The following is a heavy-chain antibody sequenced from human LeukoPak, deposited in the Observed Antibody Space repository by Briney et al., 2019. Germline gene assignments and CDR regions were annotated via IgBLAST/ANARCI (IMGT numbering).Heavy chain of an antibody. Sequence: GGSLRLSCAGSGFTLSSHWMSWVRQAPGKGLEWVANIKQDGSEKYFVDSVKGRFTISRDNAKNSLYLQMNSLRAEDTAVYYCAREGGAGGYFDYWGQGTLVTVSS. J-gene: IGHJ4*02. CDR2: IKQDGSEK. CDR1: GFTLSSHW. CDR3: AREGGAGGYFDY. V-gene: IGHV3-7*03. D-gene: IGHD3-16*01.